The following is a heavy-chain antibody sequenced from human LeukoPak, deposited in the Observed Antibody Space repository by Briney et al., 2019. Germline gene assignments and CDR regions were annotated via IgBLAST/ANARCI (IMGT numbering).Heavy chain of an antibody. D-gene: IGHD2-15*01. CDR3: ARLLVSYCSGGSCYSGIDY. Sequence: PSETLSLTCTVSGGSISSYYWSWIRQPPGKGLEWIGYIYYSGSTYYNPSLKSRVTISVDTSKNQFSLKLSSVTAADTAVYYCARLLVSYCSGGSCYSGIDYWGQGTLVTVSS. CDR1: GGSISSYY. J-gene: IGHJ4*02. V-gene: IGHV4-59*08. CDR2: IYYSGST.